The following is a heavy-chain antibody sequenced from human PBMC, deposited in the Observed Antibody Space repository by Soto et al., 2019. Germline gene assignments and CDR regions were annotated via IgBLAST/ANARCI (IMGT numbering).Heavy chain of an antibody. V-gene: IGHV3-30-3*01. CDR1: GFTFSSYA. J-gene: IGHJ4*02. D-gene: IGHD2-15*01. CDR3: ARGEGLGYCSGGSCSHGHDY. CDR2: ISYDGSNK. Sequence: QVQLVESGGGVVQPGRSLRLSCAASGFTFSSYAMHWVRQAPGKGLEWVAVISYDGSNKYYADSVKGRFTISRDNSKNTLYLQMNSLRAEDTAVYYCARGEGLGYCSGGSCSHGHDYWGQGTLVTVSS.